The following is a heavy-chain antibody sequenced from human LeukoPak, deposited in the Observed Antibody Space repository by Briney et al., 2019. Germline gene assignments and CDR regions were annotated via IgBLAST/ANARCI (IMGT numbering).Heavy chain of an antibody. D-gene: IGHD5-18*01. J-gene: IGHJ4*02. Sequence: SETLSLTCTVSGGSISSGDYYWSWIRQPPGKGLEWIGHIYYSGSTYYNPSLKSRVTISVDTSKNQFSLKLSSVTAADTAVYYCARLGGYSYGGNFGYWGQGTLVTVSS. V-gene: IGHV4-30-4*08. CDR3: ARLGGYSYGGNFGY. CDR1: GGSISSGDYY. CDR2: IYYSGST.